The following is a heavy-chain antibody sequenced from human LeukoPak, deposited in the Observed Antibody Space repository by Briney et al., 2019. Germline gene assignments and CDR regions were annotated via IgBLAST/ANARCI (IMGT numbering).Heavy chain of an antibody. J-gene: IGHJ4*02. V-gene: IGHV3-23*01. D-gene: IGHD6-19*01. CDR3: AKIIAVAGRARWYYFDY. CDR1: GFTFSSYA. Sequence: PGGSLGLSCAASGFTFSSYAMSWVRQAPGKGLEWVSAISGSGGSTYYADSVKGRFTISRDNSKNTLYLQMNSLRAEDTAVYYCAKIIAVAGRARWYYFDYWGQGTLVTVSS. CDR2: ISGSGGST.